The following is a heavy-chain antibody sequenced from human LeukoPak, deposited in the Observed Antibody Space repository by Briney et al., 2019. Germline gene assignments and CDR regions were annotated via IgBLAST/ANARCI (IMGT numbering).Heavy chain of an antibody. CDR3: ARAPYYYGSGSNYILYGMDV. V-gene: IGHV6-1*01. Sequence: SQTLSLTCAISGDSVSSNSAAWNWIRQSPSRGLEWLGRTYYRSKWYNDYAVSVKSRITINPDTSKDQFSLQLNSVTPEDTAVYYCARAPYYYGSGSNYILYGMDVWGQGTTVTVSS. D-gene: IGHD3-10*01. CDR2: TYYRSKWYN. CDR1: GDSVSSNSAA. J-gene: IGHJ6*02.